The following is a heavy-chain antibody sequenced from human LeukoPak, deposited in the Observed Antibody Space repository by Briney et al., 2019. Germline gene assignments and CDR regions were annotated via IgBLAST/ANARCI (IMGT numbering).Heavy chain of an antibody. Sequence: GGSLRLSCAASGFTFSSYAMHWVRQAPGKGLEWVAVISYDGSKKYYADYVKGRFTISRDNSKNTLYLQMNSLRAEDTAVYYCAREVAVADYGMDVWGQGTTVTVSS. J-gene: IGHJ6*02. D-gene: IGHD6-19*01. CDR3: AREVAVADYGMDV. V-gene: IGHV3-30*04. CDR1: GFTFSSYA. CDR2: ISYDGSKK.